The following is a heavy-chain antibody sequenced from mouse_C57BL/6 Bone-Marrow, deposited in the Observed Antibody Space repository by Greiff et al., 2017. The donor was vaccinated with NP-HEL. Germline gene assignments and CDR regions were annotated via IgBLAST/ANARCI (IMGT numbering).Heavy chain of an antibody. CDR2: VNPNNGGT. Sequence: VQLKESGPELVKPGASVKIPCKASGYTFTDYNMDWVKQSHGKSLEWIGDVNPNNGGTIYNQKFKGKATLTVDKSSSTAYMELRSLTSEDTAVYYCARFGDFYWYFDVWGTGTTVTVSS. J-gene: IGHJ1*03. CDR1: GYTFTDYN. V-gene: IGHV1-18*01. D-gene: IGHD2-13*01. CDR3: ARFGDFYWYFDV.